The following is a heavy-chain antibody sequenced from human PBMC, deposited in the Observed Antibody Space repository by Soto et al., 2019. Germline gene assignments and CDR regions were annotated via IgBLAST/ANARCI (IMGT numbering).Heavy chain of an antibody. D-gene: IGHD5-12*01. CDR2: TYYRSKWYS. Sequence: PSQTLSLTCAISGDSASSNSAAWNWIRQSPSRGLEWLGRTYYRSKWYSVYAVSVKSRATIKPGTSKNQFSLQLNSVTPEDTAVYYCARDDGYNYGPPHDAFDIWGQGTMVTVSS. CDR3: ARDDGYNYGPPHDAFDI. CDR1: GDSASSNSAA. V-gene: IGHV6-1*01. J-gene: IGHJ3*02.